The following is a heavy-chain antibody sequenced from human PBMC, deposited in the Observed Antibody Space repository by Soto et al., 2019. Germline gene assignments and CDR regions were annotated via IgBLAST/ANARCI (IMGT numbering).Heavy chain of an antibody. V-gene: IGHV3-48*03. J-gene: IGHJ6*02. CDR2: ISSSGSTI. CDR1: GFTFSSYE. D-gene: IGHD3-3*01. Sequence: GGSLRLSCAASGFTFSSYEMNWVRQAPGKGLEWVSYISSSGSTIYYADSAKGRFTISRDNAKNSLYLQMNSLRAEDTAVYYCARDGVLRFLEWLGSDYYYYGMDVWGQGTTVTVSS. CDR3: ARDGVLRFLEWLGSDYYYYGMDV.